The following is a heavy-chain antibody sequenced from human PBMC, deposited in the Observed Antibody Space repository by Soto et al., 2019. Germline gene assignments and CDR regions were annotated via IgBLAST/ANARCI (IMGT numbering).Heavy chain of an antibody. D-gene: IGHD5-18*01. Sequence: EVQLVESGGGLVWPGGSLRLSCTASGFTFDHYGMSWVRQGPGKGLEWVATINWDGTSIGYADSVKGRFTISRDNAKNYLYLPMNSLRAEDTASYSCARDLAITAKPFECWCQGTLVTVPS. CDR2: INWDGTSI. CDR1: GFTFDHYG. V-gene: IGHV3-20*04. CDR3: ARDLAITAKPFEC. J-gene: IGHJ4*02.